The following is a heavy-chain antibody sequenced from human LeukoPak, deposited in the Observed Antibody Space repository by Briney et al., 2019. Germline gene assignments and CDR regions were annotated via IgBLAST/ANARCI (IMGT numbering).Heavy chain of an antibody. D-gene: IGHD6-19*01. CDR3: ARPPRIAVAGTWSDY. J-gene: IGHJ4*02. CDR1: GFTFSSYS. V-gene: IGHV3-48*04. CDR2: ISSSSSTI. Sequence: GGSLRLSCAASGFTFSSYSMNWVRQAPGKGLEWVSYISSSSSTIYYADSVKGRFTISRDNAKNSLYLQMNSLRAEDTAVYYCARPPRIAVAGTWSDYWGQGTLVTVSS.